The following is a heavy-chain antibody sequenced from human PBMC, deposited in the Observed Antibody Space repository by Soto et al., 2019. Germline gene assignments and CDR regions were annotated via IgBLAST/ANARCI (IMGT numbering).Heavy chain of an antibody. Sequence: EVPLVESGGALVKPGESLTLSCAASGFTFNSAWMTWVRQAPGKGLEWVGRIKSKTDGGTIDYAAPVKGRFTISRDDSKNTFYLQMNSLKTEDTAVYYCTTWRREKSCTSVSCYGDGAYWGQGTLVTVSS. D-gene: IGHD2-2*01. CDR2: IKSKTDGGTI. CDR1: GFTFNSAW. J-gene: IGHJ4*02. CDR3: TTWRREKSCTSVSCYGDGAY. V-gene: IGHV3-15*02.